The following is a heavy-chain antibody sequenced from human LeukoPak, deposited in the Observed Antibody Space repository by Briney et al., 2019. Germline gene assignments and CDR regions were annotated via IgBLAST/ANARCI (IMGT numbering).Heavy chain of an antibody. J-gene: IGHJ4*02. Sequence: SETLSLTCTVSGGSISSYYWSWIRQPPGKGLEWIGYIYYSGSTYYNPSLKSRVTISVDTSKNQFSLKLSSVTAADTAVYYCARHVRRDGYNHFDYWGQGTLVTVSS. V-gene: IGHV4-59*04. CDR3: ARHVRRDGYNHFDY. CDR2: IYYSGST. D-gene: IGHD5-24*01. CDR1: GGSISSYY.